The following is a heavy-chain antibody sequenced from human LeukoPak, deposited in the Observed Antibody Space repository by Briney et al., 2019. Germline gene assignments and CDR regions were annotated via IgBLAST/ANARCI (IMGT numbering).Heavy chain of an antibody. J-gene: IGHJ4*02. D-gene: IGHD5-12*01. Sequence: PGGPLRLSCAASGFTFSSYSMNWVRQAPGKRLEWVSSISSSSYIYYAASVKGRFTISRDNAKNSLYLQMHSLRAEDTAVYYCARDQAPRGDDPDYWGQGTLVPVSS. CDR3: ARDQAPRGDDPDY. CDR2: ISSSSYI. V-gene: IGHV3-21*01. CDR1: GFTFSSYS.